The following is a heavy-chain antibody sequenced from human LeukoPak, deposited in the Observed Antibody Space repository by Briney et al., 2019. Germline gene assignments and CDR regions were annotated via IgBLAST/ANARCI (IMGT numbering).Heavy chain of an antibody. Sequence: GGSLRLSCAASGFTFSSYAMSWVRQAPGKGLEWVSAISGSGGSTYYADSVKGRFTISRDNAKNSLYLQMNSLRDEDTAVYYCARERTPTYTGLNWFDPWGQGTLVTVSS. CDR2: ISGSGGST. J-gene: IGHJ5*02. V-gene: IGHV3-23*01. CDR3: ARERTPTYTGLNWFDP. D-gene: IGHD2-2*02. CDR1: GFTFSSYA.